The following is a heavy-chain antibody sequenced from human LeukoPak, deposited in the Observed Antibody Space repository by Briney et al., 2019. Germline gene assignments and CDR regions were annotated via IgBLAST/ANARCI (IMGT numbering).Heavy chain of an antibody. CDR2: ISYDGSNK. J-gene: IGHJ6*03. CDR3: ARNLRFKSALHYYYYYMDV. V-gene: IGHV3-30*01. Sequence: GGSLRLSCAASGFTFSSYAMHWVRQAPGKGLEWVAVISYDGSNKYYADSVKGRFTISRDNSKNTLYLQMNSLRAEDTAVYYCARNLRFKSALHYYYYYMDVWGKGTTVTVSS. CDR1: GFTFSSYA.